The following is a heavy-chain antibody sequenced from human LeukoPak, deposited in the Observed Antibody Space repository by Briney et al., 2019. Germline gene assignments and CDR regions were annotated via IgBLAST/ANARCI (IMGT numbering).Heavy chain of an antibody. J-gene: IGHJ5*02. V-gene: IGHV4-39*01. D-gene: IGHD3-3*01. Sequence: SETLSLTCTVSGGSISSSSYSWGWIRQPPGKGLEWIGSIYYSGSTYYNPSLKSRVTISVDTSKNQFSLKLSSVTAADTAVYYCASPFFGWSWAFDPWGQGTLVTVSS. CDR2: IYYSGST. CDR1: GGSISSSSYS. CDR3: ASPFFGWSWAFDP.